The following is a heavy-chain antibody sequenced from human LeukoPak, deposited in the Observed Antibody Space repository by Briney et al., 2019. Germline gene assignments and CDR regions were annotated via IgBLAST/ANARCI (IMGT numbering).Heavy chain of an antibody. J-gene: IGHJ4*02. CDR1: GFTFSSYS. Sequence: GGSLRLSCAASGFTFSSYSMNWVRQAPGKGLEWVAFIRYDGSNKYYADSVKGRFIISRDNSKNTLYLQMNSLRAEDTAVYYCAKDPEYYYDSSGYYVDYWGQGTLVTVSS. CDR3: AKDPEYYYDSSGYYVDY. V-gene: IGHV3-30*02. D-gene: IGHD3-22*01. CDR2: IRYDGSNK.